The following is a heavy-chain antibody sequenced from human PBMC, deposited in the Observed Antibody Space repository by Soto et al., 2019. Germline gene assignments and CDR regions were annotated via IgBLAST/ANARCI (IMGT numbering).Heavy chain of an antibody. J-gene: IGHJ6*02. D-gene: IGHD3-22*01. CDR1: GYTFSSDG. CDR3: ARGGYYDSSGSRNYHYYGMDA. CDR2: ISPYDDNT. V-gene: IGHV1-18*01. Sequence: QVHLVQSGTEVKRPGASVKVSCKASGYTFSSDGISWVRQAPGQGLEWMGWISPYDDNTKYAQNLQGRATMTTDTSTRTAYMELRSLRSDDTAVYYCARGGYYDSSGSRNYHYYGMDAWGQGTTVTVS.